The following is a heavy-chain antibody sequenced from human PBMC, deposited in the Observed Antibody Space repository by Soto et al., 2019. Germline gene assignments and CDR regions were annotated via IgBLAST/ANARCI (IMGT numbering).Heavy chain of an antibody. CDR2: ISGSGGST. CDR1: GFTFSSYA. J-gene: IGHJ4*02. Sequence: AGGALILSCAASGFTFSSYAMSWVRQAPGKGLEWVSAISGSGGSTYYADSVKGRFTISRDNSKNTLYLQMNSLRAEDTAVYYCAKTTSPMATVTYFDYWGQGTLVTVSS. V-gene: IGHV3-23*01. CDR3: AKTTSPMATVTYFDY. D-gene: IGHD4-17*01.